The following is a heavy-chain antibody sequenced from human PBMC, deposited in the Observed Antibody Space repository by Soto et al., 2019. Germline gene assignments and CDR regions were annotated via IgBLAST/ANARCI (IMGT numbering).Heavy chain of an antibody. D-gene: IGHD2-21*02. J-gene: IGHJ4*02. CDR3: ATMGLQQAF. CDR2: INSDGSST. CDR1: VFTFSSYW. V-gene: IGHV3-74*01. Sequence: VGSLRLSCASSVFTFSSYWMHWVRQAPGKGLVWVSRINSDGSSTSYADSVKGRFTISRDNAKSTLYLQMNSLRAEDTAVYYCATMGLQQAFWGQGTLVSVS.